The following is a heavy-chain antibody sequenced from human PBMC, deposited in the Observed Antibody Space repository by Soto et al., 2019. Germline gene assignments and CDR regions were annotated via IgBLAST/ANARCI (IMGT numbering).Heavy chain of an antibody. CDR2: ISGSGGST. J-gene: IGHJ4*02. D-gene: IGHD2-15*01. V-gene: IGHV3-23*01. Sequence: WGSLRLSCAASGFTFSSYAMSWVRQAPGKGLEWVSAISGSGGSTYYADSVKGRFTISRDNSKNTLYLQMNSLRAEDTAVYYCAKISPKCSGGSCYDDYWGQGTLVTVSS. CDR1: GFTFSSYA. CDR3: AKISPKCSGGSCYDDY.